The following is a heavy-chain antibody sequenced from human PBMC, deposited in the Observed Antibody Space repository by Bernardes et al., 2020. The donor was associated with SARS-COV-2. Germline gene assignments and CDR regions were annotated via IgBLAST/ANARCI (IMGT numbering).Heavy chain of an antibody. D-gene: IGHD3-22*01. CDR2: IYYSGTT. V-gene: IGHV4-39*01. J-gene: IGHJ4*02. CDR1: GGSISSTNYY. CDR3: ARAPYYYDSSGYYPNLYYFDY. Sequence: SETLSLTCTVSGGSISSTNYYWGWIRQAPGKGLAWIGSIYYSGTTYYNPSLKSRVTISVDTSKNQFSLRLSSVTAADTAVYYCARAPYYYDSSGYYPNLYYFDYWGQGALVTVSS.